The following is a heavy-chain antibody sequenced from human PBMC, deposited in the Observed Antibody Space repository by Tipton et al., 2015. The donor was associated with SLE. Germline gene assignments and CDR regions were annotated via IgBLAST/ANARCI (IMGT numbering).Heavy chain of an antibody. CDR1: GGSFSDYF. D-gene: IGHD3-3*01. Sequence: LRLSCAVYGGSFSDYFWTWIRQSPGKGLEWIGDVNHSGSTDYHPSLKSRVTMSVDTSKNQFSLKLTSVTAADTALYYCARCTIFGVVRGSFDSWSQGTLVTVS. V-gene: IGHV4-34*01. J-gene: IGHJ4*02. CDR2: VNHSGST. CDR3: ARCTIFGVVRGSFDS.